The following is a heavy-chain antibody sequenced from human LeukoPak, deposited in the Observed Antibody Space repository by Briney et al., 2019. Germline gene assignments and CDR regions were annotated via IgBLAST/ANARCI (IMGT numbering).Heavy chain of an antibody. Sequence: SVKVSCKASGGTFSSYAISWVRQAPEQGLEWMGGIIPIFGTANYAQKFQGRVTITTDESTSTAYMELSSLRSEDTAVYYCARQWFGEKYYFDYWGQGTLVTVSS. CDR3: ARQWFGEKYYFDY. J-gene: IGHJ4*02. D-gene: IGHD3-10*01. V-gene: IGHV1-69*05. CDR1: GGTFSSYA. CDR2: IIPIFGTA.